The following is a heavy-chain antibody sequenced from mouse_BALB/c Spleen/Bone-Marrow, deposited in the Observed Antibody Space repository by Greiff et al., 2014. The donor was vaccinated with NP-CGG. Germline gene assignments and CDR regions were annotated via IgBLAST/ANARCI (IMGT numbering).Heavy chain of an antibody. J-gene: IGHJ4*01. CDR3: TLWCYAMDY. D-gene: IGHD1-1*02. CDR2: INPSNGGT. CDR1: GYTFTSYY. Sequence: VKLMESGAELVKPGASVKLSCKASGYTFTSYYMYWVKQRPGQGLEWIGEINPSNGGTNFNEKFKSKATLTADKSSSTAYMQLSSLTSEDSAVYYCTLWCYAMDYWGQGASVTVSS. V-gene: IGHV1S81*02.